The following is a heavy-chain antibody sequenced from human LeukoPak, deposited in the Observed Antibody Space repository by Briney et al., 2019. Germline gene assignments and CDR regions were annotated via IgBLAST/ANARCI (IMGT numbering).Heavy chain of an antibody. V-gene: IGHV1-18*01. Sequence: ASVKVSCKASGYTFTSYGLSWVRQAPGQGLEWMGWISAYNGNTKYAQKFQGRVTLTTDTSTSTAYMELRSLRSDDTAVYYCARDYDFGSGSYDYWGQGTLVTVSS. CDR1: GYTFTSYG. CDR2: ISAYNGNT. CDR3: ARDYDFGSGSYDY. D-gene: IGHD3-10*01. J-gene: IGHJ4*02.